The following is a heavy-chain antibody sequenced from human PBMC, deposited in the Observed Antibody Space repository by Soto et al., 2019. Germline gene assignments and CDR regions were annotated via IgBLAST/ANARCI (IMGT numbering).Heavy chain of an antibody. CDR2: ISAYNGNT. J-gene: IGHJ4*02. CDR3: ARSSSDYGDDGLSLGY. D-gene: IGHD4-17*01. CDR1: GYTFSGYG. Sequence: QVQLVQSGAEVKKPGASVKVSCKASGYTFSGYGINWVRQAPGQGLEWMGWISAYNGNTKYAQKFQGRVTITTDTSTSTAHMELRSLRSDDTAVYVCARSSSDYGDDGLSLGYWGQGTLVTVSS. V-gene: IGHV1-18*01.